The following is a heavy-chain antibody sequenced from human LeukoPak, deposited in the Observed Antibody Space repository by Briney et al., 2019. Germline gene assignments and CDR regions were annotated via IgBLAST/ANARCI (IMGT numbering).Heavy chain of an antibody. D-gene: IGHD2-2*01. CDR1: GFTFSSYW. CDR3: AKDDIVVVPAAIPGDY. V-gene: IGHV3-7*01. CDR2: IKQDGSEK. J-gene: IGHJ4*02. Sequence: GGSLRLSCAASGFTFSSYWMSWVRQVPGKGLEWVANIKQDGSEKYYVDSVKGRFTISRDNAKNSLYLQMNSLRAEDTAVYYCAKDDIVVVPAAIPGDYWGQGTLVTVSS.